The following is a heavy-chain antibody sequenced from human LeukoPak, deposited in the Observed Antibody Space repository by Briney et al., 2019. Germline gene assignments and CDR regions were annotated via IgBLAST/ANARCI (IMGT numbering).Heavy chain of an antibody. Sequence: SETLSLTCAVAGGSISSGGYSWGWIRQPPGKGLECIGYIYHSGSTYYNPSLKSRVTISVDRSKNQFSLKLSSVTAADTAVYYCARGGAARPRAAGFDPWGQGTLVTVSS. CDR3: ARGGAARPRAAGFDP. CDR2: IYHSGST. CDR1: GGSISSGGYS. J-gene: IGHJ5*02. D-gene: IGHD6-6*01. V-gene: IGHV4-30-2*01.